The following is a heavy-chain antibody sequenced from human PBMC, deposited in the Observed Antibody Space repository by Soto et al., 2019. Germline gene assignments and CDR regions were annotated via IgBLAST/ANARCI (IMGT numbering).Heavy chain of an antibody. CDR3: ARNRYYSDKNAYCQKHGF. J-gene: IGHJ4*02. V-gene: IGHV1-69*13. D-gene: IGHD3-22*01. CDR1: GDTVSIYV. CDR2: IIPLLNTR. Sequence: PVQIRRTASGDTVSIYVIAGALQTHGQGLEWVGGIIPLLNTRNDAQNLQGRVTISVDESANIAYMELISLRSEDTAVYYCARNRYYSDKNAYCQKHGFWGQGTLVPV.